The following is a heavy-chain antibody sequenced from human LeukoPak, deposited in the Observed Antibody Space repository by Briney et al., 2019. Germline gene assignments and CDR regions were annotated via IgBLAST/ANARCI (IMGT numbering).Heavy chain of an antibody. D-gene: IGHD6-13*01. CDR2: IHYSGRT. CDR3: VRDSGYSSSWYLIDDDFDI. CDR1: GGSVSGYY. J-gene: IGHJ3*02. Sequence: SETLSLTCAVSGGSVSGYYWSWVRQFPGRRLEWIGYIHYSGRTNYNPSLKSRITLSLETSSNQISLELKSVTSADTVLYYCVRDSGYSSSWYLIDDDFDIWGQGTMVIVSA. V-gene: IGHV4-59*02.